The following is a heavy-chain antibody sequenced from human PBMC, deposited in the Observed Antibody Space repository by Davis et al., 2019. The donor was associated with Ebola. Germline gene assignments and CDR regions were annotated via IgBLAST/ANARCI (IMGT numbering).Heavy chain of an antibody. CDR2: ISAYNGNT. V-gene: IGHV1-18*01. Sequence: AASVKVSCKASGGTFSSYTISWVRQAPGQGLEWMGWISAYNGNTNYAQKLQGRVTMTTDTSTSTAYMELSRLRSDDTAVYYCARGSSSPYWGQGTLVTVSS. CDR1: GGTFSSYT. D-gene: IGHD6-13*01. J-gene: IGHJ4*02. CDR3: ARGSSSPY.